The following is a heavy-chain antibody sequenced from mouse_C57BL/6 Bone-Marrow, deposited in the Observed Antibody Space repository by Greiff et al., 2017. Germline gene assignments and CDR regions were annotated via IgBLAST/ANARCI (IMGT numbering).Heavy chain of an antibody. J-gene: IGHJ2*01. CDR2: IYPSDSET. Sequence: VQLQQPGAELVRPGSSVKLSCKASGYTFTSYWMDWVKQRPGQGLEWIGNIYPSDSETHYNQKFKDKATLTVDKSSSTAYMQLSSLTSEDSAGYYCAIWSPTGPDYWGQGTTLTVSS. CDR1: GYTFTSYW. D-gene: IGHD4-1*02. V-gene: IGHV1-61*01. CDR3: AIWSPTGPDY.